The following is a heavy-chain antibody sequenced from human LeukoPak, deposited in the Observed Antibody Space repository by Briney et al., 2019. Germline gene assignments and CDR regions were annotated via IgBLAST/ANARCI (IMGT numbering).Heavy chain of an antibody. Sequence: SETLSLTCTVSGGSISSGGYYWSWIRQHPGKGLEWIGYIYYSGSTYYNPSLKSRVTISVDTSKNQFSLKLSSVTAADTAVYYCARDRYHPHLFYYYGMDVWGQGTTATVSS. CDR2: IYYSGST. D-gene: IGHD2-2*01. J-gene: IGHJ6*02. CDR1: GGSISSGGYY. CDR3: ARDRYHPHLFYYYGMDV. V-gene: IGHV4-31*03.